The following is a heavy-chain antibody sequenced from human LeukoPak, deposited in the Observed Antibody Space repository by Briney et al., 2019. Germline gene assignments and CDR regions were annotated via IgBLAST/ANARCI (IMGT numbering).Heavy chain of an antibody. J-gene: IGHJ4*02. Sequence: TSSATLSLTCAVSGGSISSSNWWSWVRQPPGKGLEWIGEIYHSGSTNYNPSLKSRVTISVGKSRKHFSLKLNSVTAADTAVYYCARGGSSNWTPFDYWGQGTLVTFSS. D-gene: IGHD6-13*01. CDR2: IYHSGST. CDR1: GGSISSSNW. V-gene: IGHV4-4*02. CDR3: ARGGSSNWTPFDY.